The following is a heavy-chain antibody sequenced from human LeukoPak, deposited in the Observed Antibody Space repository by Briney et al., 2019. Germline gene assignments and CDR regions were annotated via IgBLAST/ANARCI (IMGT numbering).Heavy chain of an antibody. CDR1: GHSISSGYY. CDR3: ARHRGDNSNPRYYFYYMDV. J-gene: IGHJ6*03. V-gene: IGHV4-38-2*01. CDR2: MYHRGST. D-gene: IGHD4-11*01. Sequence: SETLSLTCSVSGHSISSGYYWGWIRQPPGKGLEWIGTMYHRGSTYYNPSLKSRVTMSGDTSKNHFSLKLSSVIAADAAVYYCARHRGDNSNPRYYFYYMDVRGKGTTVTVSS.